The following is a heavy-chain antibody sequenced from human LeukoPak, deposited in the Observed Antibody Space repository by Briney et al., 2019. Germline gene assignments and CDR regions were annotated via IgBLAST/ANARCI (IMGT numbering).Heavy chain of an antibody. CDR3: ARFLGDYLGPFDY. CDR2: IYHSGST. Sequence: SETLSLTCAVSGGSISSSNWWSWVRQPPGKGLEWVGEIYHSGSTNYNPSLKSRVTISVDKSKNQFSLKLSSVTAADTAVYYCARFLGDYLGPFDYWGQGTLVTVSS. CDR1: GGSISSSNW. J-gene: IGHJ4*02. D-gene: IGHD4-17*01. V-gene: IGHV4-4*02.